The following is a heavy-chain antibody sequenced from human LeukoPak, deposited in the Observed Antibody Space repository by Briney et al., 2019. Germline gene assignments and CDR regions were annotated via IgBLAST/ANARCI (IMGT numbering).Heavy chain of an antibody. CDR1: GFTFSTCW. CDR3: AKVSEDSSGFHFDY. D-gene: IGHD3-22*01. CDR2: ISGSGGST. Sequence: PGGSLRLSCAASGFTFSTCWMTWVRQAPGKGLEWVSTISGSGGSTYYADSVKGRFTISRDNSKNTLFLQMNSLRAEDTAIYYCAKVSEDSSGFHFDYWGQGTLVTVSS. J-gene: IGHJ4*02. V-gene: IGHV3-23*01.